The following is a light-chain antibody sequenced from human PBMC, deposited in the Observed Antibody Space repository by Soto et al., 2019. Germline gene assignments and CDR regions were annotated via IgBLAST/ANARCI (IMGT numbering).Light chain of an antibody. CDR1: QGISSY. J-gene: IGKJ5*01. CDR3: QQLNSYPIT. CDR2: AAS. V-gene: IGKV1-9*01. Sequence: DIQLTQSPSFLSASVGDRVTITCRASQGISSYLAWYQQKPGKAPKFLIYAASTLQSGVPSRFSGSGSGTEFTLTISSLLPEDFATYYCQQLNSYPITFGQGTRLEIK.